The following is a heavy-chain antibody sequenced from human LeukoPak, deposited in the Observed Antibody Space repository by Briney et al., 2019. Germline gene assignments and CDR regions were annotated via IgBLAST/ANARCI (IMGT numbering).Heavy chain of an antibody. J-gene: IGHJ5*02. CDR2: MNPNSGST. Sequence: ASVKVSCKASGYTFNNCDIIWVRQATGQGLEWMGWMNPNSGSTFYAETFQGRVTMTRNTSIFTAYMELSSLKSEDTAVYYCACGGEGWFDPWGQGMQVTVSS. CDR1: GYTFNNCD. V-gene: IGHV1-8*02. CDR3: ACGGEGWFDP.